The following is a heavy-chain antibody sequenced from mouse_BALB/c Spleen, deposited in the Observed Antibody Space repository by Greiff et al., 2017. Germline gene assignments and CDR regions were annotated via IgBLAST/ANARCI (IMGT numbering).Heavy chain of an antibody. Sequence: QVQLKQSGAELMKPGASVKISCKATGYTFSSYWIEWVKQRPGHGLEWIGEILPGSGSTNYNEKFKGKATFTADTSSNTAYMQLSSLTSEDSAVYYCARRGWLLRYFDYWGQGTTLTVSS. CDR3: ARRGWLLRYFDY. CDR1: GYTFSSYW. V-gene: IGHV1-9*01. CDR2: ILPGSGST. D-gene: IGHD2-3*01. J-gene: IGHJ2*01.